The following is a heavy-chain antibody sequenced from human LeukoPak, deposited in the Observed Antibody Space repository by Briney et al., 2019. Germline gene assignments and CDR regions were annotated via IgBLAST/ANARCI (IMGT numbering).Heavy chain of an antibody. J-gene: IGHJ4*02. V-gene: IGHV3-33*01. CDR1: GFTFSNYG. Sequence: PGGSLRLSCAASGFTFSNYGMHWVRQAPGKGLEWVAVIWYDGSNKYCADSVKGRFTISRDNSKNTLYLQMNSLRVEDTAVYYCARDRYGANSPFDYWGQGTLVTVSS. CDR3: ARDRYGANSPFDY. CDR2: IWYDGSNK. D-gene: IGHD4-23*01.